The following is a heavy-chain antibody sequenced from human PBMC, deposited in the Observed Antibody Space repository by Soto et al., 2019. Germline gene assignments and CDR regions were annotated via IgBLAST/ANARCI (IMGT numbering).Heavy chain of an antibody. CDR3: ARVRGNVVVVSAPPTRNFDD. CDR2: IWNDGSNK. V-gene: IGHV3-33*01. CDR1: GFTFSSYG. D-gene: IGHD2-15*01. Sequence: QVQLVESGGGVVQPGRSLRLSCAASGFTFSSYGMHWVRQAPGKGLEWVAVIWNDGSNKYYADSVKDRFNISRDNSKNLLYMKMNRLRVEDKVVYYCARVRGNVVVVSAPPTRNFDDWGQVTLVTVS. J-gene: IGHJ4*02.